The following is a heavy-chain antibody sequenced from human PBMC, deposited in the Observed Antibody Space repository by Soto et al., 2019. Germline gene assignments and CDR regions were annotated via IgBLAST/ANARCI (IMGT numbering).Heavy chain of an antibody. CDR3: ARHYYDSSAYHFVGLDF. D-gene: IGHD3-22*01. CDR1: GGSISSGNYY. J-gene: IGHJ4*02. Sequence: SETLSLTCTVSGGSISSGNYYWIWIRHPPGKGLEWIGYIYYSGTTYSNPSLNGRVTISVDTSKNQFSLKLSSVTAADTALYYCARHYYDSSAYHFVGLDFWGQGTLVTVSS. V-gene: IGHV4-30-4*01. CDR2: IYYSGTT.